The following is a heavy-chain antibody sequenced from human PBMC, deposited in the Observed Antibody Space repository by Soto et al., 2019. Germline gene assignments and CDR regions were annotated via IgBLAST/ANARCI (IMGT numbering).Heavy chain of an antibody. D-gene: IGHD3-9*01. CDR3: ARRRPTGYYNY. V-gene: IGHV3-11*05. CDR2: ISSSSSDT. J-gene: IGHJ4*02. CDR1: GFPFSDYY. Sequence: QVQLVESGGDLVKPGGSLRLSCAASGFPFSDYYMSWIRQAPGKGLEWVSSISSSSSDTNYAQSVKGRFTISRDNAKNSLHLQMNSLRAEDTAVYYCARRRPTGYYNYWDQGTLVNVSA.